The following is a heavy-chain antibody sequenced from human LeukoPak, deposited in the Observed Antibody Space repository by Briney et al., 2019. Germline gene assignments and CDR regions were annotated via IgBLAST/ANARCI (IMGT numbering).Heavy chain of an antibody. Sequence: PLVKVSCKASGYTFTSYDINWVRQATAQGLEWMGWMNPNSGNTGYAQKFQGRVTITRDTSISTAYMELSSLRSDDTAIYYCVCGCAFEGWGKGTMVTLAS. CDR2: MNPNSGNT. J-gene: IGHJ3*01. CDR1: GYTFTSYD. CDR3: VCGCAFEG. V-gene: IGHV1-8*01.